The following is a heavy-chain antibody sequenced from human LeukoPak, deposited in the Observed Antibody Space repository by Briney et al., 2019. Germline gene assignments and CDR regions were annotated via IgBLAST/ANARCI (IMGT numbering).Heavy chain of an antibody. CDR2: ISSSSSYI. Sequence: KPGGSLRLSCAASGFTFSSYSMNWVRQAPGKGLEWVSSISSSSSYIYYADSVKGRFTISRDNAKNSLYLQMNSLRVEDTAVYYCARASGGVLGTFDYWGQGTLVTVSS. J-gene: IGHJ4*02. CDR1: GFTFSSYS. CDR3: ARASGGVLGTFDY. V-gene: IGHV3-21*01. D-gene: IGHD2-8*01.